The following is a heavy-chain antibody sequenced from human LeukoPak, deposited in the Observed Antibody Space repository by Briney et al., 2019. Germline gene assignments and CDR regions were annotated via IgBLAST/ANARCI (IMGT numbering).Heavy chain of an antibody. CDR2: MNPNSGNT. CDR3: ARDRVGVGGNGWEN. CDR1: GYTFSSYD. D-gene: IGHD6-19*01. Sequence: ASVKVSCKASGYTFSSYDINWVRQATGQGLEWMGWMNPNSGNTGYVQKFQGRVIMTRDTSISTAYMELSSLTSEDTAVYFCARDRVGVGGNGWENWGQGTLVTVSP. V-gene: IGHV1-8*01. J-gene: IGHJ4*02.